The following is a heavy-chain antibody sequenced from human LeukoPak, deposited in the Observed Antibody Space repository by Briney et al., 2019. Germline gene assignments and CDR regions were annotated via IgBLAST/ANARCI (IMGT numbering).Heavy chain of an antibody. V-gene: IGHV3-48*04. Sequence: TGGSLRLSCAASGFTFSSYSMNWVRQAPGKGLEWVSYISSSSSTIYYADPVKGRFTISRDNAKNSLYLQMNSLRAEDTAVYYCARGEKDYDSSEGCDWGQGTLVTVSS. CDR3: ARGEKDYDSSEGCD. J-gene: IGHJ4*02. D-gene: IGHD3-22*01. CDR2: ISSSSSTI. CDR1: GFTFSSYS.